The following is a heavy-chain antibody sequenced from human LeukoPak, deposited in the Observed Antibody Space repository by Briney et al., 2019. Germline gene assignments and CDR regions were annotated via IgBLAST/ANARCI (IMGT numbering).Heavy chain of an antibody. CDR2: ISYDGSNK. CDR3: ARASTLDY. CDR1: GFTFSSYA. V-gene: IGHV3-30-3*01. Sequence: PGGSLRLSCAASGFTFSSYAMHWVRQAPGKGLEWVAFISYDGSNKYYADSVKGRFTISRDNSKNTLYLQMNSLRAEDTAVYYCARASTLDYWGQGTLVTVSS. J-gene: IGHJ4*02.